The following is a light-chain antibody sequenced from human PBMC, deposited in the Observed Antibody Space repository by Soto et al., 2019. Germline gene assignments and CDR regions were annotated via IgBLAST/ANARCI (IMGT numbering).Light chain of an antibody. CDR3: SSFRSSSTSYV. CDR2: DVS. Sequence: QSALTQPASVSGSPGQSITISCTGTSSDICDSNYVSWYQQHPGKAPKLVIYDVSNRPSGVSNRFSGSKSANTASLTISGLQAEDEADYYCSSFRSSSTSYVFGTGTKVTVL. J-gene: IGLJ1*01. V-gene: IGLV2-14*03. CDR1: SSDICDSNY.